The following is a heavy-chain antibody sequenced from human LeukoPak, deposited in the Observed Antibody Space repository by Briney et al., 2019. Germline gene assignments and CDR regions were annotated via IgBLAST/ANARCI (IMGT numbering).Heavy chain of an antibody. J-gene: IGHJ4*02. CDR3: ARDREQLVRADPFDY. CDR1: GYTFTDFY. CDR2: INPNSGGT. Sequence: GASVKASCKASGYTFTDFYMLWVRQAPGQGLEWLGWINPNSGGTDYAQKLQGRVTMTTDTSTSTAYMELRSLRSDDTAVYYCARDREQLVRADPFDYWGQGTLVTVSS. D-gene: IGHD6-6*01. V-gene: IGHV1-2*02.